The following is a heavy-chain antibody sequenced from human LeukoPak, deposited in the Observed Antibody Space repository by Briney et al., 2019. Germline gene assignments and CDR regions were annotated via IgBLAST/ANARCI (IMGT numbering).Heavy chain of an antibody. V-gene: IGHV3-66*01. CDR2: IYSWGST. J-gene: IGHJ6*01. CDR1: GFTASSNY. CDR3: ASRDKGYYYGMDV. Sequence: GRSLSLSCAASGFTASSNYMSWVRHTPGKGLEWVSLIYSWGSTYSADSVKGRFTISRDNSKNTLYLQMNSLRAEDKAVYYCASRDKGYYYGMDVWGQGTTVTVSS. D-gene: IGHD5-24*01.